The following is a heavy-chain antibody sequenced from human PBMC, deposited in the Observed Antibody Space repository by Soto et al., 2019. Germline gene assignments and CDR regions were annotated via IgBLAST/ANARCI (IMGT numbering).Heavy chain of an antibody. Sequence: EVQVLESGGGLAQPGGSLRLSCATSGFTFSSNGMSWVRQAPGKGLDWVSGISGSGRNTYYADSVKGRFTISRDNSKNTLFLQMNSLRAEDTAVYYCAKNGLSSSKSAIDAWGQGTLVTVSS. D-gene: IGHD6-6*01. CDR2: ISGSGRNT. CDR3: AKNGLSSSKSAIDA. CDR1: GFTFSSNG. V-gene: IGHV3-23*01. J-gene: IGHJ4*02.